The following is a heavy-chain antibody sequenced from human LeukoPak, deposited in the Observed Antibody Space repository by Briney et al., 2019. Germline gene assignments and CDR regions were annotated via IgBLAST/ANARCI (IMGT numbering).Heavy chain of an antibody. CDR2: ISGSGYTT. CDR1: GFTFDNYA. Sequence: GGSLRLSCAASGFTFDNYAMTWVRQAPGRGLEWISTISGSGYTTYYADSVKGRFTISRDNSKDTLSLQMNSLRAEDTAVYYCAKDFYDSSGSRYDYWGQGTLVTVSS. J-gene: IGHJ4*02. CDR3: AKDFYDSSGSRYDY. V-gene: IGHV3-23*01. D-gene: IGHD3-22*01.